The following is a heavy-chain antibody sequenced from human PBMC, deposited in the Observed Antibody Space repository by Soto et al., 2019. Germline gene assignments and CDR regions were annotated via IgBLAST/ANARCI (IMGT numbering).Heavy chain of an antibody. CDR3: ARGLREWELIQDLNWFDP. J-gene: IGHJ5*02. CDR2: IYYSGST. V-gene: IGHV4-30-4*01. Sequence: SETLSLTCTVSGGSIIRGDYYWIWIRQPPGKGLEWIGYIYYSGSTYYNPSLKSRVTISVDTSKNQFSLKLSSVTAADTAVYYCARGLREWELIQDLNWFDPWGPGTLVTVSS. D-gene: IGHD1-26*01. CDR1: GGSIIRGDYY.